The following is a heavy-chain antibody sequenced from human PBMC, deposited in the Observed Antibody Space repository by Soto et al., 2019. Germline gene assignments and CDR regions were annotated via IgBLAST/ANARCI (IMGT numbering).Heavy chain of an antibody. CDR1: GGSISSYY. Sequence: QVQLQESGPGLVKPSETLSLTCTVSGGSISSYYWSWIRQPPGKGLEWIGYIYYSGSTNYNPSLKSRVTIPVDTSKNQFSLKLSSVTAADTAVYYCARRTGSSFAFFDYWGQGTLVTVSS. D-gene: IGHD6-13*01. CDR2: IYYSGST. J-gene: IGHJ4*02. V-gene: IGHV4-59*01. CDR3: ARRTGSSFAFFDY.